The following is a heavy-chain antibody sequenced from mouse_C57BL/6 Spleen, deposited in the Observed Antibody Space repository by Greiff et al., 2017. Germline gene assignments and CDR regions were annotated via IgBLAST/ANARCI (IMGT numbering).Heavy chain of an antibody. J-gene: IGHJ2*01. CDR1: GFTFSSYA. CDR3: ARFYYGTFDY. Sequence: EVKLMESGGGLVKPGGSLKLSCAASGFTFSSYAMSWVRQTPEKRLEWVATISDGGSYTYYPDNVKGRFTISRDNAKNNLYLQMSHLKSEDTAMYYCARFYYGTFDYWGQGTTLTVSS. V-gene: IGHV5-4*03. CDR2: ISDGGSYT. D-gene: IGHD1-1*01.